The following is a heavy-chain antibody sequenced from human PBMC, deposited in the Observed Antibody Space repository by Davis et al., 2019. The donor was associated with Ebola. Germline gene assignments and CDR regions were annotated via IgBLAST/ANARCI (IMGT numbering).Heavy chain of an antibody. Sequence: ASVKVSCKASGYTFTSYYMHWVRQAPGQGLEWMGIINPSGGSTSYAQKFQGRVTMTRDTSTSTVYMELSSLRSEDTAVYYCATDQRYQLISNHYYYAMDVWGQGTTVTVSS. D-gene: IGHD2-2*01. CDR2: INPSGGST. CDR1: GYTFTSYY. CDR3: ATDQRYQLISNHYYYAMDV. V-gene: IGHV1-46*01. J-gene: IGHJ6*02.